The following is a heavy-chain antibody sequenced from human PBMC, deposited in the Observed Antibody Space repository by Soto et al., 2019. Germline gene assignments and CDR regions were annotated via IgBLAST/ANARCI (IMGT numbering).Heavy chain of an antibody. D-gene: IGHD2-21*02. CDR1: GFTFSSYG. CDR3: AKDGCGGDYYSDWFDP. J-gene: IGHJ5*02. Sequence: GGSLRLSCAASGFTFSSYGMHWVRQAPGKGLEWVAVIWYDGSNKYYADSVKGRFTISRDNSKNTLYLQMNSLRAEDTAVYYCAKDGCGGDYYSDWFDPWGQGTLVTVSS. V-gene: IGHV3-30*02. CDR2: IWYDGSNK.